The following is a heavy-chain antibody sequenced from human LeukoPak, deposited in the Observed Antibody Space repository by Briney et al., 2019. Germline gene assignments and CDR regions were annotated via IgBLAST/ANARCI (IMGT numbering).Heavy chain of an antibody. J-gene: IGHJ4*02. V-gene: IGHV1-46*01. CDR2: INPSGGST. CDR3: ARPIQWELGFDY. Sequence: ASVKVSCKASGYTFTSYYMHWVRQAPGQGLEWMGIINPSGGSTSYAQKFQGRVTMTRDTSTSTVYMELNSLRAEDTAVYYCARPIQWELGFDYWGQGTLVTVSS. CDR1: GYTFTSYY. D-gene: IGHD1-26*01.